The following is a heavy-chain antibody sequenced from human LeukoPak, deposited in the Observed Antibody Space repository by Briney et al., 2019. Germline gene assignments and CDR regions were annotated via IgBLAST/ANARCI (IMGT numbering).Heavy chain of an antibody. CDR3: ARGEAAAALPQDY. CDR1: GGSISSSSYY. CDR2: VYYSGST. D-gene: IGHD6-13*01. V-gene: IGHV4-39*01. Sequence: SETLSLTCTVSGGSISSSSYYWGWIRQPPGKGLEWIGSVYYSGSTYYNPSLKSRVTISVDTSKNQFSLKLSSVTAADTAVYYCARGEAAAALPQDYWGQGTLVTVSS. J-gene: IGHJ4*02.